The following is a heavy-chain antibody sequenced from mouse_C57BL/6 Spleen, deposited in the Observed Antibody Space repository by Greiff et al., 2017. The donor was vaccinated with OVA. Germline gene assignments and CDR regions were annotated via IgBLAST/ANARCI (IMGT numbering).Heavy chain of an antibody. D-gene: IGHD1-1*01. J-gene: IGHJ1*03. V-gene: IGHV2-3*01. Sequence: VTLLESGPGLVAPSQSLSITCTVSGFSLTRYGVSWVRQPPGKGLEWLGVLWGDGSTNSHSALISRLSIRQDTSKSQVFVKLNRLQTDDTATYYCAKPYYYGSSPWYFDVWGTGTTVTVSS. CDR2: LWGDGST. CDR3: AKPYYYGSSPWYFDV. CDR1: GFSLTRYG.